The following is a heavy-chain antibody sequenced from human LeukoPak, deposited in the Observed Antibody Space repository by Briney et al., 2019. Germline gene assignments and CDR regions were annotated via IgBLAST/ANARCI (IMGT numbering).Heavy chain of an antibody. D-gene: IGHD6-19*01. CDR3: ATSGWYLLPGIY. CDR1: GDSISTSSYY. Sequence: SETLSLTCSVSGDSISTSSYYWGWIRQPPGKGLEWIGTIYYSGSTYYNPSLTSRVTISVDTSKNQFSLKLSSVTAADTAVFYCATSGWYLLPGIYWGQGTLVTVSS. V-gene: IGHV4-39*01. J-gene: IGHJ4*02. CDR2: IYYSGST.